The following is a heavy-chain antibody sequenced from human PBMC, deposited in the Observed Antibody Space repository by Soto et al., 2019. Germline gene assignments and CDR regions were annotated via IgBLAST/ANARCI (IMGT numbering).Heavy chain of an antibody. V-gene: IGHV3-30-3*01. CDR2: ISYDGSNK. Sequence: QVQLVESGGGVVQPGRSLRLSCAASGFTFSSYAMHWVRQAPGKGLEWVAVISYDGSNKYYADSVKGRFTISRDNSKNTLYLQMNSLRAEDTAVYYCARDPFGVAKAYVYFDYWGQGTLVTVSS. CDR1: GFTFSSYA. D-gene: IGHD3-3*01. CDR3: ARDPFGVAKAYVYFDY. J-gene: IGHJ4*02.